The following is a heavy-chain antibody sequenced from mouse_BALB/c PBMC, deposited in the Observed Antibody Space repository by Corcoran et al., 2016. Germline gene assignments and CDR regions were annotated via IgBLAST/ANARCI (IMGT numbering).Heavy chain of an antibody. D-gene: IGHD2-2*01. CDR1: GYSLTCFY. Sequence: EVQMQQSGRELVKPGASVKISCKSSGYSLTCFYMHWVKQSHVKSLEWIGRINPYNGATSYNQNFKDKASLTVDKSSSTAYMELHSLTSEVSAGYYCAYGYDWFAYWGQGTLVTVSA. CDR2: INPYNGAT. J-gene: IGHJ3*01. CDR3: AYGYDWFAY. V-gene: IGHV1-26*01.